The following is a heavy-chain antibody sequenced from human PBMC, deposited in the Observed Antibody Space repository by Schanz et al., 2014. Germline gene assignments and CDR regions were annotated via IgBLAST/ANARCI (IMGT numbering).Heavy chain of an antibody. CDR1: GFTFSSYG. Sequence: EVQLLESGGGVVQPGRSLRLSCAASGFTFSSYGMHWVRQVPGKGVEWLSYIATSSSTRHYADSVKGRVTISRDNAKNSVSLQMRRLRVEDAAVYYCASGVHVSSLQEGLQFWGQGTLVIVSS. D-gene: IGHD3-10*01. CDR2: IATSSSTR. J-gene: IGHJ1*01. V-gene: IGHV3-48*01. CDR3: ASGVHVSSLQEGLQF.